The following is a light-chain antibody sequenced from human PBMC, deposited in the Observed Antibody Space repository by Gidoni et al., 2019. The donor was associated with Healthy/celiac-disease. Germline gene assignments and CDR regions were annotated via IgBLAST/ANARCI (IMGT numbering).Light chain of an antibody. J-gene: IGLJ1*01. CDR1: SSDVGGYNY. Sequence: QSALTQPASVSGSPVQSLTISCTGTSSDVGGYNYVSWYHQHPGKAPKRMIYDVSNRPSGVSNRFSGSKAGNTASLTISGLQAEDEADYYGSSYTSSSTPYVFGTGTKITVL. V-gene: IGLV2-14*01. CDR3: SSYTSSSTPYV. CDR2: DVS.